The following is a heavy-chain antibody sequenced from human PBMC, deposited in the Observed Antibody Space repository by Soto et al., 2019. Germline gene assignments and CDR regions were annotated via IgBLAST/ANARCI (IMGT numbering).Heavy chain of an antibody. J-gene: IGHJ6*02. Sequence: EVQLLESGGGLVQPWGSLRLSCAASGFTFSSYAMSWVRQAPGKGLEWVSAISGSGGSTYYADSVKGRFTISRDNSKNTLYLQMNSLRAEDTAVYYCAKDMDYAGYYYGMDGWGQGTTVTVSS. CDR1: GFTFSSYA. CDR3: AKDMDYAGYYYGMDG. CDR2: ISGSGGST. V-gene: IGHV3-23*01. D-gene: IGHD4-17*01.